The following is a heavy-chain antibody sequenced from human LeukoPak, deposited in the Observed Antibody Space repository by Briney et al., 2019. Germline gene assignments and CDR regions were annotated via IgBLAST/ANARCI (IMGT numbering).Heavy chain of an antibody. CDR1: GFTFSSYA. J-gene: IGHJ6*02. CDR2: ISYDGSNK. CDR3: ARGHCSGGSCYSPPLYGMDV. V-gene: IGHV3-30-3*01. D-gene: IGHD2-15*01. Sequence: GRSLRLSCAASGFTFSSYAMHWVRQAPGKGLEWVAVISYDGSNKYYADSVKGRFTISRDNSKNTLYLQMNSLRAEDTAVYYCARGHCSGGSCYSPPLYGMDVWGQGTTVTVSS.